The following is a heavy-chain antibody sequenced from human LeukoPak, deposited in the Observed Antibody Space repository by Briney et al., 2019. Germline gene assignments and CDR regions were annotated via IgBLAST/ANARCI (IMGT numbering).Heavy chain of an antibody. CDR3: ARRGCSGSYRAPYY. CDR1: GYSFTNYW. Sequence: PGESLKISCKGSGYSFTNYWIGWVRQLPGKGLEWMGIFHPGDSDTTYRPSFQGQVTISNDKSISTAHMQWRSLEASAAPTSYGARRGCSGSYRAPYYWGQGTLVTVSS. CDR2: FHPGDSDT. D-gene: IGHD1-26*01. V-gene: IGHV5-51*01. J-gene: IGHJ4*02.